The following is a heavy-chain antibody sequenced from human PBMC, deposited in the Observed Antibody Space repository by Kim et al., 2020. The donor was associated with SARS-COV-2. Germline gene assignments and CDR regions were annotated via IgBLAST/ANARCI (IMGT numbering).Heavy chain of an antibody. D-gene: IGHD6-13*01. J-gene: IGHJ4*02. CDR2: ISGSGGST. CDR3: AKSSQNGRGIADY. CDR1: GFTFSSYA. V-gene: IGHV3-23*01. Sequence: GGSLRLSCAASGFTFSSYAMSWVRQAPGKGLEWVSAISGSGGSTYYADSVKGRFTISRDNSKNTLYMQMNSLRAEDTAVYYCAKSSQNGRGIADYWGQGTLVTVSS.